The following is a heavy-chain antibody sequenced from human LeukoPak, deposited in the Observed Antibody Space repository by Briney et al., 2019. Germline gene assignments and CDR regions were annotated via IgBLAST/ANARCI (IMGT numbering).Heavy chain of an antibody. Sequence: GGSLRLSCAASGFTFSSYAMHWVRQAPGKGLEWVAVISYDGSNKYYADSVKGRFTISRDNSKNTLYLQVNSLRAEDTAVYYCARDQYYYDSSGYYHFDYWGQGTLVTVSS. CDR2: ISYDGSNK. CDR1: GFTFSSYA. V-gene: IGHV3-30*04. D-gene: IGHD3-22*01. J-gene: IGHJ4*02. CDR3: ARDQYYYDSSGYYHFDY.